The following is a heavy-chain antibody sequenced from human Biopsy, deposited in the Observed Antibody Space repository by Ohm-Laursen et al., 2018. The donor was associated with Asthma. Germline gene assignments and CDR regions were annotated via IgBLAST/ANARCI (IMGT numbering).Heavy chain of an antibody. CDR3: ARAGESDLVGGLDV. Sequence: LRLSCAASGFTFSTYGMHWVRQAPGKGLEWVAFIAWDGINSYYADSVKGRFTISRDNSRNTLYLQKNSLRADDTAVYYCARAGESDLVGGLDVWGQGTTVIVS. CDR1: GFTFSTYG. D-gene: IGHD2-21*01. J-gene: IGHJ6*02. V-gene: IGHV3-30*03. CDR2: IAWDGINS.